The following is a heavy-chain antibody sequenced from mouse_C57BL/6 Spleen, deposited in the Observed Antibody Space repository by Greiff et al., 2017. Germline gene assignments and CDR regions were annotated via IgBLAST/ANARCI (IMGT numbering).Heavy chain of an antibody. J-gene: IGHJ4*01. CDR2: IYPGSGNT. CDR1: GYTFTDYY. Sequence: QVQLQQSGAELVRPGASVKLSCKASGYTFTDYYINWVKQRPGQGLEWIARIYPGSGNTYYNEKFKGKATLTAEKSSSPAYMQLSSLTSEDSAVYFCAREAGGAMDYWGQGTSVTVSS. CDR3: AREAGGAMDY. V-gene: IGHV1-76*01. D-gene: IGHD3-2*02.